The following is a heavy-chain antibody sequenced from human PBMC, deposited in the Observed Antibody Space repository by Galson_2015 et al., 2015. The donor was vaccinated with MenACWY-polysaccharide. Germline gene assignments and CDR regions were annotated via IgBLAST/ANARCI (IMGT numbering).Heavy chain of an antibody. J-gene: IGHJ4*02. D-gene: IGHD6-19*01. V-gene: IGHV3-23*01. CDR3: AKDHGGSGWASDY. Sequence: MRWVRQAPGKGLEWVSAVTRGGDTFYADSVRGRFTISRDNSKNTLYLQMSSLRAEDTAVYYCAKDHGGSGWASDYWGQGTLVTVSS. CDR2: VTRGGDT.